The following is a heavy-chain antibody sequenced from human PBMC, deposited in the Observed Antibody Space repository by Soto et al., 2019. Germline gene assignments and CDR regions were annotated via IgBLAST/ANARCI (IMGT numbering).Heavy chain of an antibody. V-gene: IGHV1-69*13. J-gene: IGHJ4*02. CDR3: ARDPRQARSGATCYYS. CDR1: GGTMSSYV. CDR2: IIPIFGTT. D-gene: IGHD2-15*01. Sequence: SVKVSCKASGGTMSSYVISWVRQAPGQGLEWMRGIIPIFGTTTYGEKFQGRVTITADESTSTTYMELSSLKYEDTAVYYCARDPRQARSGATCYYSWGQGXLVTVCS.